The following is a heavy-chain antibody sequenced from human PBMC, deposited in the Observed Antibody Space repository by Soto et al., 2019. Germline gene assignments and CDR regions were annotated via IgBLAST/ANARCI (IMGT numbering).Heavy chain of an antibody. CDR2: INHSGST. V-gene: IGHV4-34*01. CDR1: GGSFSGYY. CDR3: ARRFFRSSRWYGKNRPYYYGMDV. D-gene: IGHD6-13*01. J-gene: IGHJ6*02. Sequence: SETLSLTCAVYGGSFSGYYWSWIRQPPGKGLEWIGEINHSGSTNYNPSLKSRVTISVDTSKNQFSLKLSSVTAADTAVYYCARRFFRSSRWYGKNRPYYYGMDVWGQGTTVTAP.